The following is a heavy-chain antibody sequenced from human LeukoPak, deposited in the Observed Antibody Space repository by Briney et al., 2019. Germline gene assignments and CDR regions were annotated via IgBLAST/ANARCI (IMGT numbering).Heavy chain of an antibody. D-gene: IGHD6-19*01. CDR2: IGYDGTNE. V-gene: IGHV3-33*01. CDR3: ATGEASGWTF. CDR1: GFTFSSYG. Sequence: GRSLRPSCAASGFTFSSYGMHWVRQAPGKGLEWVALIGYDGTNEYYADSVKGRLTISRDNSKNTLYLQMKSLRAEDTAVYYCATGEASGWTFGGQGTLVTVSS. J-gene: IGHJ4*02.